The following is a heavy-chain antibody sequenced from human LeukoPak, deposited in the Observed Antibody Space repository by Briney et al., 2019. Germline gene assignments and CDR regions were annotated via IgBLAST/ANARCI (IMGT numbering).Heavy chain of an antibody. V-gene: IGHV3-21*01. Sequence: GGFLRLSCAASGFTFSSYSMSWVRQAPGKGLEWVSSISSSSSYIYYADSVKGRFTISRDNAKNSLYLQMNSLRAEDTAVYYCARAYSSSGGAFDIWGQGTMVTVSS. CDR1: GFTFSSYS. D-gene: IGHD6-13*01. CDR2: ISSSSSYI. J-gene: IGHJ3*02. CDR3: ARAYSSSGGAFDI.